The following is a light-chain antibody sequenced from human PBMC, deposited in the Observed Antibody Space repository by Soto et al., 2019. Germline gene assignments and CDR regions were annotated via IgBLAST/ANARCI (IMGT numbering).Light chain of an antibody. CDR3: QQYNSYPWT. CDR2: DAS. Sequence: DIQMTQSPSTLSASVGDRVTTTCRVSQSISSWLAWYQQKPGKAPKLLIYDASSLESGVPSRFSGSGSGTEFTLTISSLQPDDFATYYCQQYNSYPWTFGQGTKVEIK. V-gene: IGKV1-5*01. CDR1: QSISSW. J-gene: IGKJ1*01.